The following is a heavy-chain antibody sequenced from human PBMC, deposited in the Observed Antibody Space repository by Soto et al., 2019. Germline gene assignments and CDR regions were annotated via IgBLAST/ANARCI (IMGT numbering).Heavy chain of an antibody. CDR2: ILNDDRT. V-gene: IGHV3-66*01. D-gene: IGHD3-16*01. J-gene: IGHJ4*02. CDR1: GFAVSSNH. CDR3: ATGVNYRPILG. Sequence: EVQLVESGGGLVQPGGSLTLSCAASGFAVSSNHMTWVRLAPGKGLEWLSVILNDDRTFYADSVKGRFIISRDSSENTLYLHMNSLRDEDTAVYYCATGVNYRPILGWGQGTLVTVSS.